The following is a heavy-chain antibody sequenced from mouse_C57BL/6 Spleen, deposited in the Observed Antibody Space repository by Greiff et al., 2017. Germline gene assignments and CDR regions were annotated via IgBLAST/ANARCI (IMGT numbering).Heavy chain of an antibody. D-gene: IGHD1-1*01. J-gene: IGHJ4*01. CDR2: IDPETGGT. V-gene: IGHV1-15*01. CDR3: TRNGPHYYGSSYCAMDY. Sequence: QVQLQQSGAELVRPGASVTLSCKASGYTFTDYEMHWVKQTPVHGLEWIGAIDPETGGTAYNQKFKGKAILTADKSSSTAYMELRSLTSEDSAVYYCTRNGPHYYGSSYCAMDYWGQGTSVTVSS. CDR1: GYTFTDYE.